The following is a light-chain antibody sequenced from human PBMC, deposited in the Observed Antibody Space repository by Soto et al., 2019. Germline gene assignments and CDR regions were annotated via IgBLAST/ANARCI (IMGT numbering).Light chain of an antibody. Sequence: ERVMTQSPATLSLSPGERATLSCRASQSVSTKLAWYQQKPGQAPRLLIYDASSRATGIPTRFSGSGSGTEFTLTISSLQTEDFATYYCQLYSVYSSWTFGQGTKVDIK. J-gene: IGKJ1*01. V-gene: IGKV3D-15*01. CDR3: QLYSVYSSWT. CDR2: DAS. CDR1: QSVSTK.